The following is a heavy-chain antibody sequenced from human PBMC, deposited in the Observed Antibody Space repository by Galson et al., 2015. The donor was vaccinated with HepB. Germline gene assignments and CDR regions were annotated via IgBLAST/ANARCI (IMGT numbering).Heavy chain of an antibody. Sequence: SVKVSCKASGYTFTGYAINWVRKAPGQGLEWMGWINTNTGNPTYAQDFTGRLVFSFSLGTSVSTAYLQISSLKSDDTAVCYCARESSGMDVWGQGTTVTVAS. V-gene: IGHV7-4-1*02. CDR1: GYTFTGYA. J-gene: IGHJ6*02. D-gene: IGHD6-6*01. CDR2: INTNTGNP. CDR3: ARESSGMDV.